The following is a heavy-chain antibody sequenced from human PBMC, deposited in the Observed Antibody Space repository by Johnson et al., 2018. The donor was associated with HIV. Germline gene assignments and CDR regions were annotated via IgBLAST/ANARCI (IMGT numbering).Heavy chain of an antibody. J-gene: IGHJ3*01. CDR1: GFTFSSYA. CDR3: ARSRGGSDALDV. V-gene: IGHV3-30-3*01. Sequence: QVQLVESGGGVVQPGRSLRLSCAASGFTFSSYAMHWVRQAPGKGLEWVAVISYDGSNKYYADSVTGRFTISRDNSKNTLYLQMDSLRAEDTAVYYCARSRGGSDALDVWGQGTMVTVSS. CDR2: ISYDGSNK. D-gene: IGHD2-15*01.